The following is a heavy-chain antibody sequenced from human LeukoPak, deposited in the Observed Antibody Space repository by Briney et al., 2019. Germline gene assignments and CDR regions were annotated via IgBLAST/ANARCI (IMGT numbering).Heavy chain of an antibody. D-gene: IGHD3-10*01. CDR2: ISGSSSSI. CDR3: AKVSLSYYYGSGNYYYYYGMDV. V-gene: IGHV3-21*01. J-gene: IGHJ6*02. Sequence: GGSLRLSCAASGFTFSNYSMNWVRQAPGKGLEWVSSISGSSSSIYYADAVKGRFTISRDNAKNSLYLQMNSLRAEDTAVYYCAKVSLSYYYGSGNYYYYYGMDVWGQGTTVAVSS. CDR1: GFTFSNYS.